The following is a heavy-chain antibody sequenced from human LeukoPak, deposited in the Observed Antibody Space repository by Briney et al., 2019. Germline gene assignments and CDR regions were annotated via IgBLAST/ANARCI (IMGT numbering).Heavy chain of an antibody. CDR2: IKAGGSEK. Sequence: GGSLRLSCATSGFSLSGHWMNWVRQPPGKGLEWVANIKAGGSEKYYVDSVKGRFTISRDDAKRTVDLQMDNLRTEDTAVYYCAYRNNFEYWGQGTLVTVYS. V-gene: IGHV3-7*05. CDR3: AYRNNFEY. CDR1: GFSLSGHW. J-gene: IGHJ4*02. D-gene: IGHD1-26*01.